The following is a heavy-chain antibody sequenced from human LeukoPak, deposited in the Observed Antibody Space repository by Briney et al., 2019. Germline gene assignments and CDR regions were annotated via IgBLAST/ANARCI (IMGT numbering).Heavy chain of an antibody. CDR1: GFTFSSYA. V-gene: IGHV3-23*01. Sequence: PGGSLRLSCAASGFTFSSYAMSWVRQAPGKGLEWVSAISGSGGSTYYADSVKGRFTISRDNSKNTLYLQMNSLRAEDTAVYYCAKDGGLLGELSLGGRYGMDVRGQGTTVTVSS. D-gene: IGHD3-16*02. CDR2: ISGSGGST. CDR3: AKDGGLLGELSLGGRYGMDV. J-gene: IGHJ6*02.